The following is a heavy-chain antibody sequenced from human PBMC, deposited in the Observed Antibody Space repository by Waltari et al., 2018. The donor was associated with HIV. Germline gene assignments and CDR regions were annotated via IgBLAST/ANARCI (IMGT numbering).Heavy chain of an antibody. D-gene: IGHD3-22*01. CDR3: VKDGGLSSRQYFSGYFDS. V-gene: IGHV3-9*01. CDR1: GFPFDDSA. J-gene: IGHJ4*02. Sequence: EVQLVASGGGLVQPGRSLRLSCAASGFPFDDSARHWVRQAPGKCQEWLLGITWKSETRDYADYVKGRITIARDNAKNSLYLHMNSLRPEDTALYYCVKDGGLSSRQYFSGYFDSWGQGTLVTVST. CDR2: ITWKSETR.